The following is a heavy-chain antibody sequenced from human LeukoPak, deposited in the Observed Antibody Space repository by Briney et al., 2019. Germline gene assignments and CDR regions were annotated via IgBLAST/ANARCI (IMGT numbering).Heavy chain of an antibody. D-gene: IGHD6-13*01. CDR2: INSNSNYM. Sequence: GGSLRLSCAASGFTFSSYAMSWVRQAPGKGLEWVSSINSNSNYMSYADSVKGRFTISRDNAKNSLYLQMNSLRAEDTAVYYRARDRSSTIEDYFDYWGQGTLVTVSS. V-gene: IGHV3-21*01. J-gene: IGHJ4*02. CDR3: ARDRSSTIEDYFDY. CDR1: GFTFSSYA.